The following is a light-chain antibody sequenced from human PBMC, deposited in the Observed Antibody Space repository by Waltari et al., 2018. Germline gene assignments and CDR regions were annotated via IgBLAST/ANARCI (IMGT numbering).Light chain of an antibody. Sequence: EIVFTQSPGTLSLSPGERVPLSCRASQFVANNFLAWYQHRRGQAPRLLIYGASTRATGIPDRFSGSGSGTVFALTITRLEPEDFAVYYCLQYGSLPSTFGPGTTVDVK. V-gene: IGKV3-20*01. CDR1: QFVANNF. CDR3: LQYGSLPST. J-gene: IGKJ3*01. CDR2: GAS.